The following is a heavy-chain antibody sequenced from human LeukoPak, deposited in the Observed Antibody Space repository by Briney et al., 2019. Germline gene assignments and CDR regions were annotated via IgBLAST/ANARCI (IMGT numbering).Heavy chain of an antibody. CDR3: ARGGGGWLRYYYYYYGMDV. J-gene: IGHJ6*02. CDR1: GYTFTGYY. Sequence: GASVKVSCKASGYTFTGYYMHWVRQAPGQGLEWMGWINPNSGGTNYAQKFQGRVTMTRDTSISTAYMELSRLRSDDTAVYCCARGGGGWLRYYYYYYGMDVWGQGTTVTVSS. D-gene: IGHD5-12*01. CDR2: INPNSGGT. V-gene: IGHV1-2*02.